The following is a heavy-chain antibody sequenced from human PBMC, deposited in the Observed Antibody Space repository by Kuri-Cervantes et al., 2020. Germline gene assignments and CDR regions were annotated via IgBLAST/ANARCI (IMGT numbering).Heavy chain of an antibody. J-gene: IGHJ6*02. CDR2: MNPNSGNT. CDR1: GYTFTSYD. Sequence: ASVKVSCKASGYTFTSYDINWVRQTTGQGLEWMGWMNPNSGNTGYAQKFQGRVTMTRNTSISTAYMELSSLRSEDTAVYYCARDPKPTMAHYGSGTPYYYYGMDVWGQGTTVTVSS. D-gene: IGHD3-10*01. CDR3: ARDPKPTMAHYGSGTPYYYYGMDV. V-gene: IGHV1-8*01.